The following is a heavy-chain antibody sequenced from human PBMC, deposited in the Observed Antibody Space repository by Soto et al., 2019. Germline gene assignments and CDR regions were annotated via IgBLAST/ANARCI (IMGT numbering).Heavy chain of an antibody. J-gene: IGHJ5*02. D-gene: IGHD2-2*01. V-gene: IGHV3-23*01. CDR3: AKGAPYCSSTSCDWRDWFDP. CDR1: GFTFSSYA. CDR2: ISGSGGST. Sequence: GGSLRLSCAASGFTFSSYAMSWVRQAPGKGLEWVSAISGSGGSTYYADSAKGRFTISRENSKNTLYLQMNSLRAEDTAVYYCAKGAPYCSSTSCDWRDWFDPWGQGTLVTVSS.